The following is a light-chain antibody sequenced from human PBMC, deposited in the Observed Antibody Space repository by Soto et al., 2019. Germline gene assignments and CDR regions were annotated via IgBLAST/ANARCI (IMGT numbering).Light chain of an antibody. CDR1: SSDIGGYNF. J-gene: IGLJ3*02. CDR2: DVT. V-gene: IGLV2-14*01. Sequence: QSALTQPASVSGSPGQSITISCTGTSSDIGGYNFVSWYQQHPGKAPKLMIFDVTNRPSGVSDRFSGSKSGETASLTISGLQAEDEADYYCSSYTGSSTLVVFGGGTQLTVL. CDR3: SSYTGSSTLVV.